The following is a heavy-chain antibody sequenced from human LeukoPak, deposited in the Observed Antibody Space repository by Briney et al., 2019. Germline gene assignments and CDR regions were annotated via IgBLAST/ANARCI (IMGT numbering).Heavy chain of an antibody. D-gene: IGHD2-15*01. CDR2: IYYSGST. Sequence: SETPSLTCTVSGGSISSYYWSWIRQPPGKGLEWIGYIYYSGSTNYNPSLKSRVTISVDTSKNQFSLKLSSVTAADTAVYYCARVPRTRDTFDIWGQGTMVTVSS. CDR1: GGSISSYY. V-gene: IGHV4-59*01. CDR3: ARVPRTRDTFDI. J-gene: IGHJ3*02.